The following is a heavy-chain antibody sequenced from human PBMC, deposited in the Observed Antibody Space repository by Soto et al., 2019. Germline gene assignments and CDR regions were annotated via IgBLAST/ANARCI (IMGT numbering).Heavy chain of an antibody. D-gene: IGHD2-2*01. CDR3: ARDAQITYCSSTSCYEYNWFDP. CDR1: GGTFSSYT. V-gene: IGHV1-69*04. J-gene: IGHJ5*02. CDR2: IIPILGIA. Sequence: SVKVSCKASGGTFSSYTISWVRQAPGQGLEWMGRIIPILGIANYAQKFQGRVTITADKSTSTAYMELSSLRSEDTAVYYCARDAQITYCSSTSCYEYNWFDPWG.